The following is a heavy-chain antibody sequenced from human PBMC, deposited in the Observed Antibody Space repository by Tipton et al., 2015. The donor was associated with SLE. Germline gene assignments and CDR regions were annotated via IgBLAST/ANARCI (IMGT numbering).Heavy chain of an antibody. CDR3: AKARNHYYGSGSYFHFDL. D-gene: IGHD3-10*01. V-gene: IGHV4-59*10. CDR2: MYNSGST. CDR1: GGPFSGYY. J-gene: IGHJ4*01. Sequence: TLSLTCAVYGGPFSGYYWSWIRQPAGKGLEWIGRMYNSGSTDYNPSLKSRVTMSVDTSKNHFSLTLSSVTAADTALYYCAKARNHYYGSGSYFHFDLWGHGLLVTVSS.